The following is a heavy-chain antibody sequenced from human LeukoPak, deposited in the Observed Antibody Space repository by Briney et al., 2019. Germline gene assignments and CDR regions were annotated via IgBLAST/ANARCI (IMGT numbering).Heavy chain of an antibody. D-gene: IGHD3-22*01. V-gene: IGHV3-23*01. CDR1: GFTYSSYA. J-gene: IGHJ4*02. CDR3: ARDYYYYDSSGFDY. Sequence: PGGSLRLSCAASGFTYSSYAMSWVRQAPGKGLEWVSAISHSGGSTYYADSVKGRFTISRDNSKNTLYLQMGSLRAEDTAVYYCARDYYYYDSSGFDYWGQGTLVTVSS. CDR2: ISHSGGST.